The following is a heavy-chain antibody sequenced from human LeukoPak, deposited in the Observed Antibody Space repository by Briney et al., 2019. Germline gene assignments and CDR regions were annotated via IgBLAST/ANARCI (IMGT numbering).Heavy chain of an antibody. V-gene: IGHV3-23*01. CDR2: IVDSGGVT. D-gene: IGHD2/OR15-2a*01. Sequence: PGGSLRLSCAASGFAFSSNATTWVRQAPGKGLEWGSSIVDSGGVTYYADSVKGRFIISRDNSKNTLYLQMHSLRAEDTAIYYCARGVLVWGQGTLVTVSS. CDR3: ARGVLV. CDR1: GFAFSSNA. J-gene: IGHJ4*02.